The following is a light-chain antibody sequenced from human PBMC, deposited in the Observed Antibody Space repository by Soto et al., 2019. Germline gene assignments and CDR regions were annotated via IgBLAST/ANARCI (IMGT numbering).Light chain of an antibody. J-gene: IGKJ1*01. V-gene: IGKV1-5*01. Sequence: DVQMTQSPSTLSASVGDRVTITCRASQSIGLWLAWYQEKPVKAPKPLVYDASSLQTGVSSRFSGSGSGTEFTLTISNLKPDDFATYSCHQYSVFPWTFGQGTKVEIK. CDR3: HQYSVFPWT. CDR2: DAS. CDR1: QSIGLW.